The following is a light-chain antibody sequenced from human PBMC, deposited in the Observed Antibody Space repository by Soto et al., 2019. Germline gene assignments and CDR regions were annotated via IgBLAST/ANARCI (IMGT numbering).Light chain of an antibody. J-gene: IGLJ1*01. Sequence: QSALTQPAAVSGSPGQSITIPCTGTSSDVGGYNYVSWYQQHPGKAPKLMIYDVSNRPSGVSNRFSGSKSGNTASLTISGLQAEDEADYYCSSYTSSSSYVFGTG. CDR3: SSYTSSSSYV. CDR1: SSDVGGYNY. V-gene: IGLV2-14*01. CDR2: DVS.